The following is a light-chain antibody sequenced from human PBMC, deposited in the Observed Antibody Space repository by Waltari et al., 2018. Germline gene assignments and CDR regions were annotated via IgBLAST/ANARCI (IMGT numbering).Light chain of an antibody. Sequence: QLMLTQSPSASASLGASVKLTCTLSGGHRSYAIAWHPQQPEKGPRYLMKVNSDGGHIKGDGIPDRFSGSSSGAERYLTISSLQSEDEAEYYCQTGGFDIWVFGGGTKLTVL. V-gene: IGLV4-69*01. CDR3: QTGGFDIWV. CDR1: GGHRSYA. CDR2: VNSDGGH. J-gene: IGLJ3*02.